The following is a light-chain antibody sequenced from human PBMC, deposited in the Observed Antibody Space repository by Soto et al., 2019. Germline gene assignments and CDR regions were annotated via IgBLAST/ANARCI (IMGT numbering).Light chain of an antibody. Sequence: IMLTQSPGTLSLSPGERTTLSFRASQSISRYLAWYQQKPGQGPRLLIYGASSRATGTPDRFSGSGSGTDFALTINRLEPEDFALYYCQQYGSSPPTFGQGTKVDI. CDR1: QSISRY. J-gene: IGKJ1*01. V-gene: IGKV3-20*01. CDR3: QQYGSSPPT. CDR2: GAS.